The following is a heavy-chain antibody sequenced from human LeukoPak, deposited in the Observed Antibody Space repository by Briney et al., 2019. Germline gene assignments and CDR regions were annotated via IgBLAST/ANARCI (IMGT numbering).Heavy chain of an antibody. CDR1: GYTFTGYY. Sequence: GASVTVSCKASGYTFTGYYMHWVRQAPGQALERKGWINPNSGGTNYAQKFQGRVTMTRDTSISTAYMELSRLRSDDTAVYYCARDGELTGDKAFDYWGQGTLVTVSS. CDR2: INPNSGGT. D-gene: IGHD7-27*01. V-gene: IGHV1-2*02. J-gene: IGHJ4*02. CDR3: ARDGELTGDKAFDY.